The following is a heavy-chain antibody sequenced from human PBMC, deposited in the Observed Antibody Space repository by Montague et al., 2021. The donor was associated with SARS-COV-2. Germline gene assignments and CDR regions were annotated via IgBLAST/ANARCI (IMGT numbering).Heavy chain of an antibody. Sequence: SETLSLTCAVYGGSFSGYCWTWIRQSPGKGLEWIGEINHSGSTKYNPSLKSRVTISVDKSKNQISLKLTSVTAADTATYYCARGAVTVFALYIAFRAGGAIELWGQGTTVTVS. CDR3: ARGAVTVFALYIAFRAGGAIEL. V-gene: IGHV4-34*01. D-gene: IGHD3-16*02. CDR2: INHSGST. J-gene: IGHJ6*02. CDR1: GGSFSGYC.